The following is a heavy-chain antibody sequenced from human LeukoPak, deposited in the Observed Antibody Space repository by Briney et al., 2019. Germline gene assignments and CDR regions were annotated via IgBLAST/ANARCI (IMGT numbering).Heavy chain of an antibody. CDR2: ITGSSDSI. CDR1: GFTFSSYA. Sequence: GGSLRLSCAASGFTFSSYAMEWVRQAPGKGLEWVSSITGSSDSIYYAGSVKGRFTISRDNAKNSVYLQMNSLRAEDTAVYYCARLVCSTIPCYGKFYFDSWGQGTLVPVSS. J-gene: IGHJ4*02. D-gene: IGHD2-2*01. CDR3: ARLVCSTIPCYGKFYFDS. V-gene: IGHV3-21*01.